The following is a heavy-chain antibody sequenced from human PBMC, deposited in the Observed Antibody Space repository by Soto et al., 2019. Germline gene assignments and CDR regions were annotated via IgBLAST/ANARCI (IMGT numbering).Heavy chain of an antibody. D-gene: IGHD3-9*01. CDR1: GHTFTSYG. Sequence: ASVKVSCKASGHTFTSYGISWVRQAPGQGLEWMGWISAYNGNTNYAQKLQGRVTMTTDTSTSTAYMELRSLRSDDTAVYYCARLDDNFAGYYFYYMDVWGKGATVTVSS. J-gene: IGHJ6*03. V-gene: IGHV1-18*01. CDR2: ISAYNGNT. CDR3: ARLDDNFAGYYFYYMDV.